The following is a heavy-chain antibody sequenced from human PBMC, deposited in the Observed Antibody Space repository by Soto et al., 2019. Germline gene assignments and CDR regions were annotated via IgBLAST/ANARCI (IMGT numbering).Heavy chain of an antibody. CDR1: GYTFYSHS. J-gene: IGHJ6*02. V-gene: IGHV1-18*01. CDR3: ARCIQQDYYYGMDV. Sequence: QAQLVQSGAEVKKPGASVKVSCKASGYTFYSHSISWVRQAPGQGLEWMGRIRADNGNTKYAQKFRGRVTMTTDTSTSTVYMELRNFRSDDTAVYYCARCIQQDYYYGMDVWGQGTTVTVSS. D-gene: IGHD5-18*01. CDR2: IRADNGNT.